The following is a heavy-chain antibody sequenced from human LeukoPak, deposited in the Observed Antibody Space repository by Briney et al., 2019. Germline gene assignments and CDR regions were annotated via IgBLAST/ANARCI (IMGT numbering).Heavy chain of an antibody. CDR1: GFTFSNAW. Sequence: PGGSLRLSCAASGFTFSNAWMSWVRQAPGKGLEWVGRIKSKTDGGTTDYAAPVKGRFTISRDDSKNTLYLQMNSLKTEDTAVYYCTTGHHYYYDSMEEQFDYWDQGTLVTVSS. V-gene: IGHV3-15*01. CDR2: IKSKTDGGTT. J-gene: IGHJ4*02. CDR3: TTGHHYYYDSMEEQFDY. D-gene: IGHD3-22*01.